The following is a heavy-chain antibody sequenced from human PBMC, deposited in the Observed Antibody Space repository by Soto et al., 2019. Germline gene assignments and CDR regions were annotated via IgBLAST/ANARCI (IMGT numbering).Heavy chain of an antibody. CDR3: AKTRGGQWLAPSNYNWFDP. V-gene: IGHV3-23*01. Sequence: GGSLRLSCVASGFTFSSYAMSWVRQAPGKGLEWVSAISGSGGSTYYADSVKGRFTISRDNSKNTLYLQMNSLRAEDTAVYYCAKTRGGQWLAPSNYNWFDPWGQGTLVTVSS. CDR1: GFTFSSYA. J-gene: IGHJ5*02. D-gene: IGHD6-19*01. CDR2: ISGSGGST.